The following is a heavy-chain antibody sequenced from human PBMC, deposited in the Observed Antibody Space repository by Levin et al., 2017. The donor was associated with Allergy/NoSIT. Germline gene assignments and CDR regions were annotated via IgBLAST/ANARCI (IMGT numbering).Heavy chain of an antibody. CDR2: INSDGSST. CDR3: ARDRDGYNFLNY. CDR1: GFTFSSYW. V-gene: IGHV3-74*01. Sequence: GGSLRLSCAASGFTFSSYWMHWVRQAPGKGLVWVSRINSDGSSTSYADSVKGRFTLSRDNAKNTLYLQMNSLRAEDTAVYYCARDRDGYNFLNYWGQGTLVTVSS. J-gene: IGHJ4*02. D-gene: IGHD5-24*01.